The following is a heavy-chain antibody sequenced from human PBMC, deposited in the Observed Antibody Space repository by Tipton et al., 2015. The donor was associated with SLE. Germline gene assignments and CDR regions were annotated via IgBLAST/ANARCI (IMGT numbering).Heavy chain of an antibody. CDR1: GGSFTGYS. Sequence: LRLSCALSGGSFTGYSWNWIRQTPGKGLEWIGAIGHDGTPTYNPSLKSRGTFSLDTSKNQFSLRLSSVTAADTAVYYCARQQLGPQSFAEYFQHWGQGTLVSVSS. D-gene: IGHD6-13*01. V-gene: IGHV4-34*01. CDR3: ARQQLGPQSFAEYFQH. CDR2: IGHDGTP. J-gene: IGHJ1*01.